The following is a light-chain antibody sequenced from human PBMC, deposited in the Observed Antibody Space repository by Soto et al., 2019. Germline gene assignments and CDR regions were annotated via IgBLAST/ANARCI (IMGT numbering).Light chain of an antibody. CDR2: GAS. Sequence: ETLLTQSPATLSVSPGERATLSCRASQSVRDNLAWYQQKPGQAPRLLIYGASTRAPGIPDRFSGSGFGTEFTLTISSLQSEDFAVYYCQQHNDWPPSTFGQGTKVEI. CDR3: QQHNDWPPST. CDR1: QSVRDN. J-gene: IGKJ2*01. V-gene: IGKV3-15*01.